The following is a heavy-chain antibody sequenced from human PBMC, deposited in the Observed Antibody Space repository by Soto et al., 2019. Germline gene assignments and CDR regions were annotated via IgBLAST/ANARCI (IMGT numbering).Heavy chain of an antibody. CDR2: INHTGGT. Sequence: SETLSLTCAVYGGSVNGYYWNWIRQPPGQGLEWIGEINHTGGTHYNPSLKSRVPMSVDTSKNQFSLRLSSVTAADTAIYYCATRITVFGLLIPPFDPWGQGTQVTVSS. J-gene: IGHJ5*02. CDR1: GGSVNGYY. V-gene: IGHV4-34*01. D-gene: IGHD3-3*01. CDR3: ATRITVFGLLIPPFDP.